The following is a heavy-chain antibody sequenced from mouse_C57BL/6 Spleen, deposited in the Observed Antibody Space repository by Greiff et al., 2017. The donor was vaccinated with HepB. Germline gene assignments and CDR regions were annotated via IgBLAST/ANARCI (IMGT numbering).Heavy chain of an antibody. V-gene: IGHV5-12*01. J-gene: IGHJ2*01. CDR3: ARLNWDEGFDY. CDR2: ISNGGGST. Sequence: EVQGVESGGGLVQPGGSLKLSCAASGFTFSDYYMYWVRQTPEKRLEWVAYISNGGGSTYYPDTVKGRFTISRDNAKNTLYLQMSRLKSEDTAMYYCARLNWDEGFDYWGQGTTLTVSS. CDR1: GFTFSDYY. D-gene: IGHD4-1*01.